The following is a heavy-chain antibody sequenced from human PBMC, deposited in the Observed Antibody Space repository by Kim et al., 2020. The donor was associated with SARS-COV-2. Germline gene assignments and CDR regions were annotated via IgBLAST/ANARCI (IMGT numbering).Heavy chain of an antibody. Sequence: SETLSLTCAVYGGSFSGYYWSWIRQPPGKGLEWIGEINHSGSTNYNPSLKSRVTISVDTSKNQFSLKLSSVTAADTAVYYCARTHLRAYYDFWSGYYPTGNWFDPWGQGTLVTVSS. CDR1: GGSFSGYY. CDR2: INHSGST. D-gene: IGHD3-3*01. J-gene: IGHJ5*02. CDR3: ARTHLRAYYDFWSGYYPTGNWFDP. V-gene: IGHV4-34*01.